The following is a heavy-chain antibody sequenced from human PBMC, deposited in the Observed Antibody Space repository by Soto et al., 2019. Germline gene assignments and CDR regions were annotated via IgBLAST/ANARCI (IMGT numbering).Heavy chain of an antibody. D-gene: IGHD6-13*01. CDR1: GYSFTSYW. Sequence: PGESLKISCKGSGYSFTSYWISWVRQMPGKGLEWMGRIDPSDSYTNYSPSFQGHVTISADKSISTAYLQWSSLKASDTAMYYCASGRIAAAGTYYYYGMDVWGQGTTVTVSS. V-gene: IGHV5-10-1*01. CDR3: ASGRIAAAGTYYYYGMDV. CDR2: IDPSDSYT. J-gene: IGHJ6*02.